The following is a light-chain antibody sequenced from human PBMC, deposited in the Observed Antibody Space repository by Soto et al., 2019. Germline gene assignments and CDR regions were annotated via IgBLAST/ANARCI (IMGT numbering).Light chain of an antibody. Sequence: IQLTQSPSTLSGSVGDRVTITCRASQGVSTWLACYQQRPSQAPKLLVYEASKLQSGVPSRFSASGSVRDFTLTISSLQPEDSATYYCQQYYDFRTFGQGTKVEI. V-gene: IGKV1-5*03. CDR1: QGVSTW. CDR2: EAS. J-gene: IGKJ1*01. CDR3: QQYYDFRT.